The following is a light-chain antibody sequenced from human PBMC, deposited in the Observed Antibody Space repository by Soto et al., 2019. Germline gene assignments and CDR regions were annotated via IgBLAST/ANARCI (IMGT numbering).Light chain of an antibody. CDR1: QGISHF. CDR2: AAS. CDR3: QQYHSYSRT. Sequence: DIQMTQSPSSLSASVGDRVTITCRASQGISHFLAWYQQKPGKVPKLLIYAASILQSGVPPRFSGSGSGTEFTLTISSLQPEDVATYYCQQYHSYSRTFGQGTKVEFK. V-gene: IGKV1-27*01. J-gene: IGKJ1*01.